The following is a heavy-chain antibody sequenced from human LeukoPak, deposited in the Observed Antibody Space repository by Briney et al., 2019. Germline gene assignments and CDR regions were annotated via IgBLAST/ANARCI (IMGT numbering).Heavy chain of an antibody. CDR3: AREPRIDYYGSGSHYYYYGMDA. CDR1: GFTFSSYG. D-gene: IGHD3-10*01. J-gene: IGHJ6*04. CDR2: IWYDGSNK. Sequence: PGRSLRLSCAASGFTFSSYGMHWVRQAPGKGLEWVAVIWYDGSNKYYADSVKGRFTISRDNSKNTLYLQMNSLRAEDTAVYYCAREPRIDYYGSGSHYYYYGMDAWGKGTTVTVSS. V-gene: IGHV3-33*01.